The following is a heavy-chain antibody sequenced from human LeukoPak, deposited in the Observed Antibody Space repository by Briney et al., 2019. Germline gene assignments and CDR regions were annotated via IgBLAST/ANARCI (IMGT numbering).Heavy chain of an antibody. CDR2: ISGSGGST. Sequence: GGSLRLSCAASGFTFSSYAMSWVRQAPGKGLEWVSAISGSGGSTYYADSVKGRFTISRDNSKNTLYLQMNSLRAEDTAVYYCAKRPSGSYSYYYYGMDVWGQGTTVTVSS. V-gene: IGHV3-23*01. J-gene: IGHJ6*02. CDR3: AKRPSGSYSYYYYGMDV. CDR1: GFTFSSYA. D-gene: IGHD1-26*01.